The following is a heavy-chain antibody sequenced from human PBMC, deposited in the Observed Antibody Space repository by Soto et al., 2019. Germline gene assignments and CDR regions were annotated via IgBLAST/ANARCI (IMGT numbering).Heavy chain of an antibody. CDR3: ARDRRMGCSSTSCHPSGGNWFDP. J-gene: IGHJ5*02. Sequence: ASVKVSCKASGYTFTSYGISWVRQAPGQGLEWMGWISAYNGNTNYAQKLQGRVTMTTDTSTSTAYMELRSLRSDDTAVYYCARDRRMGCSSTSCHPSGGNWFDPWGQGTLVTVSS. V-gene: IGHV1-18*01. CDR1: GYTFTSYG. D-gene: IGHD2-2*01. CDR2: ISAYNGNT.